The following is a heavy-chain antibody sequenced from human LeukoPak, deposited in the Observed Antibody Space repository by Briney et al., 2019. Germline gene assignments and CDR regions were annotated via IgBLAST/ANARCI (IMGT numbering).Heavy chain of an antibody. CDR1: GYSFTSYW. V-gene: IGHV5-51*01. Sequence: GESLKISCNGSGYSFTSYWIGWVRQMPGKGLEWMGIIYPGDSDTRYSPSFQGQVTISADKSISTAYLQWSSLKASDTAMYYCARLVGYGYGYIAGIDYWGQGTLVTVSS. CDR2: IYPGDSDT. CDR3: ARLVGYGYGYIAGIDY. D-gene: IGHD5-18*01. J-gene: IGHJ4*02.